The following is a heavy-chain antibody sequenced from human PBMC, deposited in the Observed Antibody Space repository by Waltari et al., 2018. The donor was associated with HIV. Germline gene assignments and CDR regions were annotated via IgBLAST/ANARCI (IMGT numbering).Heavy chain of an antibody. CDR1: GGSLGSYY. J-gene: IGHJ4*02. D-gene: IGHD2-21*02. Sequence: QVKLQESGPGLVKTLATLSLTCTVSGGSLGSYYWSWIRQPQGKGLEWIGYIDYSGSTNYIPPLESRVTISVDTSKNQFSLNLTSVTAADTAVYYCARGGVVTTYDYWGQGTLVTVSS. CDR3: ARGGVVTTYDY. CDR2: IDYSGST. V-gene: IGHV4-59*01.